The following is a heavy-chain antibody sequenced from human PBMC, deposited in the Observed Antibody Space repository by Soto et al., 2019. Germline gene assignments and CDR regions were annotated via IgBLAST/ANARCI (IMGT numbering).Heavy chain of an antibody. CDR3: ARGSWYYSDSSGPGGFDP. CDR1: GESISSSNW. Sequence: WETLSLTCAVSGESISSSNWWCWGRQPPGKGLECMCDIYHSGSTNYNPSLKSRVTISVDTSKNQFSLKLSSVTAADTAVYYCARGSWYYSDSSGPGGFDPWGQGTLVTVSS. V-gene: IGHV4-4*02. CDR2: IYHSGST. D-gene: IGHD3-22*01. J-gene: IGHJ5*02.